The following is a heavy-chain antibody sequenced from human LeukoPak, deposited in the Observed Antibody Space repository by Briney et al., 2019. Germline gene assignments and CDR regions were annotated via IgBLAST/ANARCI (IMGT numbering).Heavy chain of an antibody. Sequence: GGSLRLSCAASGFTFSRYGMNWVRQAPGKGLEWVSTISGSGGSTYSADSVRGRFTISRDNAKNSLYLQMNSLRAEDTALYYCARARQNGDYVIVMYYYYMDVWGKGTTVTVSS. V-gene: IGHV3-23*01. CDR3: ARARQNGDYVIVMYYYYMDV. CDR2: ISGSGGST. CDR1: GFTFSRYG. J-gene: IGHJ6*03. D-gene: IGHD4-17*01.